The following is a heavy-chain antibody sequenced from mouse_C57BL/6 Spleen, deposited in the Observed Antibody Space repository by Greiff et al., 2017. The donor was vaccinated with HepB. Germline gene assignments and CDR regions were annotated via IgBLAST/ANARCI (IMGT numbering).Heavy chain of an antibody. V-gene: IGHV5-17*01. CDR1: GFTFSDYG. CDR2: ISSGSSTI. CDR3: ARTITTVVAGNYAMDY. Sequence: DVKLVESGGGLVKPGGSLKLSCAASGFTFSDYGMHWVRQAPEKGLEWVAYISSGSSTIYYADTVKGRFTISRDNAKNTLFLQMTSLRSEDTAMYYCARTITTVVAGNYAMDYWGQGTSVTVSS. D-gene: IGHD1-1*01. J-gene: IGHJ4*01.